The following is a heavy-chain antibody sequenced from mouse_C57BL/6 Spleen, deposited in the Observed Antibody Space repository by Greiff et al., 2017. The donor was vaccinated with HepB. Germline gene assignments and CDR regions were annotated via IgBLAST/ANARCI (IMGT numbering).Heavy chain of an antibody. V-gene: IGHV1-64*01. J-gene: IGHJ2*01. D-gene: IGHD2-4*01. CDR2: IHPNSGST. CDR1: GYTFTSYW. CDR3: ARRGYDYDDGNYFDY. Sequence: QVQLQQPGAELVKPGASVKLSCKASGYTFTSYWMHWVKQRPGQGLEWIGMIHPNSGSTNYNEKFKSKATLTVDKSSSTAYLQRSSLTSEDSAVYYCARRGYDYDDGNYFDYWGQSTTLTVSS.